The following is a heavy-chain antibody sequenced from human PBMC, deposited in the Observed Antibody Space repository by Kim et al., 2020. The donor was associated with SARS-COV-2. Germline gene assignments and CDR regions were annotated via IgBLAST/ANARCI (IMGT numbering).Heavy chain of an antibody. CDR3: ARQPGTVAGFDAFDI. Sequence: PSLKSRVTIPVDTSKNQFSLKLSSWTAADTAVYYCARQPGTVAGFDAFDIWGQGTMVTVSS. V-gene: IGHV4-30-2*03. J-gene: IGHJ3*02. D-gene: IGHD6-19*01.